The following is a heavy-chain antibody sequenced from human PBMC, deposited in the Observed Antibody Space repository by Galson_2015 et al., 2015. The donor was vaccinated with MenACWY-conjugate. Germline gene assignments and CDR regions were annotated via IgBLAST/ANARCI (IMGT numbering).Heavy chain of an antibody. D-gene: IGHD2-15*01. J-gene: IGHJ5*02. CDR3: ARVRGGSHNWVDP. Sequence: CAISGDSVSSDSAAWNWIRQARSRGLEWLGRTYYRSKWYNDYAVSVKSRITINPDTSKNQFSLHLNSVTPEDTAVYYCARVRGGSHNWVDPWGQGTLVTVSS. CDR2: TYYRSKWYN. CDR1: GDSVSSDSAA. V-gene: IGHV6-1*01.